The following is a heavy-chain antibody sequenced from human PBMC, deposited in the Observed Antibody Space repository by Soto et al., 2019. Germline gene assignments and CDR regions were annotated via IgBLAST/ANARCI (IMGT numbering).Heavy chain of an antibody. CDR1: GFTFSSYG. D-gene: IGHD4-4*01. J-gene: IGHJ6*02. CDR2: ISYDGSNK. V-gene: IGHV3-30*18. Sequence: QVQLVESGGGVVQPGRSLRLSCAASGFTFSSYGMHWVRQAPGKGLEWVAVISYDGSNKYYADSVKGRFTISRDNSKNTLYLQMNSLRAEDTAVYYCAKEKGKMTTVIYYYYYYGMDVRGQGTTVTVSS. CDR3: AKEKGKMTTVIYYYYYYGMDV.